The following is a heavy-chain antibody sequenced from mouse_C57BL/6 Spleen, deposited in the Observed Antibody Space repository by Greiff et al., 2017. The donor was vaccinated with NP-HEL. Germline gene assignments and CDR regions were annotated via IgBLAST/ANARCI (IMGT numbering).Heavy chain of an antibody. CDR3: ARRDYYGSSLYWYFDV. V-gene: IGHV1-69*01. D-gene: IGHD1-1*01. CDR1: GYTFTSYW. CDR2: IDPSDSYT. Sequence: QVQLQQPGAELVMPGASVKLSCKASGYTFTSYWMHWVKQRPGQGLEWIGEIDPSDSYTNYNQKVKGKSTLTVDKSSSTAYMQLSSLTAEDSAVYYCARRDYYGSSLYWYFDVWGTGTTVTVSS. J-gene: IGHJ1*03.